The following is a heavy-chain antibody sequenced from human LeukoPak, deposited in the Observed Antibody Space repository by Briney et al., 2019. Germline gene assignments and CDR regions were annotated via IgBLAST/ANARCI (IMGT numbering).Heavy chain of an antibody. D-gene: IGHD2-15*01. V-gene: IGHV1-69*13. Sequence: SVKVSCKAWVGTFSIYAISCVRQAPGQGLEWMGGIIPIFGTANYAQKLEGRVTITADESTSTAYMELSRLRSEDTAVYYCATGHCSGGSCYPPYNWFDPWGQGTLVTVSS. CDR2: IIPIFGTA. CDR1: VGTFSIYA. J-gene: IGHJ5*02. CDR3: ATGHCSGGSCYPPYNWFDP.